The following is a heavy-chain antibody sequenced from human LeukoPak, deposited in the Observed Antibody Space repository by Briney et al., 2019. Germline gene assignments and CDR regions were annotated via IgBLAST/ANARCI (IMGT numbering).Heavy chain of an antibody. CDR1: GGSISSYF. J-gene: IGHJ4*02. CDR3: ARARLSSRYRLDY. CDR2: IYYSGGT. D-gene: IGHD6-13*01. V-gene: IGHV4-59*01. Sequence: SETLSLTCTVSGGSISSYFWSWVRQPPRKGREWIGYIYYSGGTNYNPSLKSRVTISVDTTKNQFSLKLSSVTAADTAVYYCARARLSSRYRLDYWGQGTLVTAFS.